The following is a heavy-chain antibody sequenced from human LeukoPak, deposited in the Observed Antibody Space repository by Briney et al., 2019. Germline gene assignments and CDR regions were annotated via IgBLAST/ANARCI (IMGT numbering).Heavy chain of an antibody. Sequence: SETLSLTCTVSGDSISNTNYYWGWVRQPPGKGLEWIGSFCCSGNTYYNPSLKSRVTISVDTSKNQFSLKLSSVTAADTAVYYCARRQDIVVVPAGMPYDFDYWGQGTLVTVSS. CDR2: FCCSGNT. V-gene: IGHV4-39*01. J-gene: IGHJ4*02. CDR1: GDSISNTNYY. D-gene: IGHD2-2*01. CDR3: ARRQDIVVVPAGMPYDFDY.